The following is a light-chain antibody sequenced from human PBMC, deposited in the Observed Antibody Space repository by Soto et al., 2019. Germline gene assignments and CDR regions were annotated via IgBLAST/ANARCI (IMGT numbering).Light chain of an antibody. Sequence: QPVLTQRASVSGSPGQSITISCTGTSSDVGGYNYVSWYQQHPGKAPKLMIYDVSNRPSGVSNRFSGSKSGNTASLTISGLQAEDEADYYCSSYTSSSTVVFGGGTKLTVL. CDR1: SSDVGGYNY. CDR3: SSYTSSSTVV. CDR2: DVS. J-gene: IGLJ2*01. V-gene: IGLV2-14*01.